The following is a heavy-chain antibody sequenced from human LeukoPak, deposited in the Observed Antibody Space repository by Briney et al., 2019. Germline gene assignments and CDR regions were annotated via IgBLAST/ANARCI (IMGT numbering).Heavy chain of an antibody. V-gene: IGHV4-39*07. Sequence: SETLSLTCTVSGGSISSNSYYWGWIRQPPGKGLEWLANVYNSGSTYYNPYLKRRVTISVDTSKNQFSLKLSSVTAADTAVCYCASSADILTGPHQSYYFDYWGQGTLVTVSS. CDR2: VYNSGST. CDR1: GGSISSNSYY. D-gene: IGHD3-9*01. J-gene: IGHJ4*02. CDR3: ASSADILTGPHQSYYFDY.